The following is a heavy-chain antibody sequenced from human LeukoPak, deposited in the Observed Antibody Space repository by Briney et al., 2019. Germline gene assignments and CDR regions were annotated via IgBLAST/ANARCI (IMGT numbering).Heavy chain of an antibody. J-gene: IGHJ4*02. CDR2: ISYDGSNK. D-gene: IGHD7-27*01. CDR1: GFTFRTYG. V-gene: IGHV3-30*03. Sequence: GGPLRLSCAASGFTFRTYGMHWVRQAPGKGLEWVAVISYDGSNKYYADSVKGRFTISRDNSKNTLYLQMNSLRAEDTALYYCARDRLGMDYWGQGTLVTVSS. CDR3: ARDRLGMDY.